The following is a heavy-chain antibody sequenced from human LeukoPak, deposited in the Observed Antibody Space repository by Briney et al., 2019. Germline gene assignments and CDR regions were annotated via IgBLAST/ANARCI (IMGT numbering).Heavy chain of an antibody. V-gene: IGHV3-64D*09. CDR2: ISPNGGSA. CDR1: GFSFSDYS. J-gene: IGHJ4*02. CDR3: VKDLHSGGDY. Sequence: RGESLKISCSASGFSFSDYSMHWVRQAPGKGLQYVSAISPNGGSAYYADSVKGRFTISRDNSKNALYLQMSSLRDEDTAVYYCVKDLHSGGDYWGQGTLVTVSS. D-gene: IGHD1-26*01.